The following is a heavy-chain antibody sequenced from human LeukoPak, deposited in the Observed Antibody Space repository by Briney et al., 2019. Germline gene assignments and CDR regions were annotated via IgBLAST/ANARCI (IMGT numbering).Heavy chain of an antibody. J-gene: IGHJ4*02. CDR3: ARLYSDLFTGPGY. D-gene: IGHD3-9*01. CDR1: GYTFTTYA. CDR2: INTHTGRP. V-gene: IGHV7-4-1*02. Sequence: GASVKVSCKASGYTFTTYALTWVRQAPGQGLEWMGWINTHTGRPSYAQDFTGRFVFSLDSSVSTAYLQISRLQTGDTALYYCARLYSDLFTGPGYWGQGTLLTVSS.